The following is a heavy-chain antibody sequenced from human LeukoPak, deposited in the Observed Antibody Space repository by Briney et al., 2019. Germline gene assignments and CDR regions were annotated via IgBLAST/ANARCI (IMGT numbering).Heavy chain of an antibody. D-gene: IGHD1-1*01. CDR2: IRSSIYGGTP. Sequence: GGSLRLSCTSSGFTFREFAVSWFGQAPGKGREWIGFIRSSIYGGTPKAAASVKGRFIFSREDSKGVAYLRMNSLKTDDTAVYYCSREWGNGNDLRPDSWGQGTLVTVSS. CDR1: GFTFREFA. V-gene: IGHV3-49*03. J-gene: IGHJ4*02. CDR3: SREWGNGNDLRPDS.